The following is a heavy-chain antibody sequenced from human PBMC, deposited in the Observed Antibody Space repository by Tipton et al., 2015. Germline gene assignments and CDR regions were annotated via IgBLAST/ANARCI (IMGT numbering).Heavy chain of an antibody. CDR1: GFTFSSYA. D-gene: IGHD2-2*01. J-gene: IGHJ6*02. CDR2: ISGSGGST. V-gene: IGHV3-23*01. Sequence: SLRLSCAASGFTFSSYAMNWVRQAPGKGLEWVSAISGSGGSTYYADSVKGRFTISRDNSKNTLYLQMNSLRAEDSAVYYCAKAPNIVVVPAAMGRHYYYYYGMDVWGQGTTVTVSS. CDR3: AKAPNIVVVPAAMGRHYYYYYGMDV.